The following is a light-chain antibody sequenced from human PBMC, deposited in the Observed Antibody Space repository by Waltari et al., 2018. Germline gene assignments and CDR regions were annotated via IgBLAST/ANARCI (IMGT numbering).Light chain of an antibody. V-gene: IGLV2-11*01. J-gene: IGLJ1*01. CDR1: SSDVGGYDF. CDR2: DVT. Sequence: QSVLTQPPSVSGSPSHSVTISCTGTSSDVGGYDFVSWYQQDPGKAPKLLIFDVTKRPSGVPSRFSASKSGNTASLTISGLQAEDEADYYCCSYAVTSSSYVFGGGTKVIV. CDR3: CSYAVTSSSYV.